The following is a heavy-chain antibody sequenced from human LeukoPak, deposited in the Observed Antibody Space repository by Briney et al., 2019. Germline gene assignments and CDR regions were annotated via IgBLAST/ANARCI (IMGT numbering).Heavy chain of an antibody. CDR1: GFTFSNYS. D-gene: IGHD3-16*01. Sequence: GGSLRLSCEASGFTFSNYSMNWVRQAPGKGLEWVSYIRSSSTTIYYADSVKGRFTISRDNAKNSLYLQMNSLRAEDTAVYYCARLRYDFVWGSYDYWGQGTLVTVSS. V-gene: IGHV3-48*01. J-gene: IGHJ4*02. CDR3: ARLRYDFVWGSYDY. CDR2: IRSSSTTI.